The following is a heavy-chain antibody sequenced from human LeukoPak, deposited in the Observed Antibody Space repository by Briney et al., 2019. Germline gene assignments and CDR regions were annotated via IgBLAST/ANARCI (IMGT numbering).Heavy chain of an antibody. CDR2: IDPSDSYT. J-gene: IGHJ4*02. V-gene: IGHV5-10-1*01. CDR1: GYSFTSDW. Sequence: GESLKISCKGSGYSFTSDWIGWVRQMPGKGLEWMGRIDPSDSYTNYSPSFQGHVTISADKSISTAYLQWSSLKASDTAMYYCARHLWAYETPSDFDYWGQGTLVTVSS. D-gene: IGHD3-3*02. CDR3: ARHLWAYETPSDFDY.